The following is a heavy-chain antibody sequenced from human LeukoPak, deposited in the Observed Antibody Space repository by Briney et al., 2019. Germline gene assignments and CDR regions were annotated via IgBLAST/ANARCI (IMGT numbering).Heavy chain of an antibody. V-gene: IGHV3-7*01. D-gene: IGHD2-15*01. J-gene: IGHJ4*02. CDR3: ARPLVLVAGEPDY. CDR1: GFTFSSYW. Sequence: PGGSLRLSCVASGFTFSSYWMSWVRQAPGKGPEWVANIKQDESEKYYVDSVKGRFTISRDNAKNSLYLQMNSLRAEDTAVYYCARPLVLVAGEPDYWGQGTLVTVSS. CDR2: IKQDESEK.